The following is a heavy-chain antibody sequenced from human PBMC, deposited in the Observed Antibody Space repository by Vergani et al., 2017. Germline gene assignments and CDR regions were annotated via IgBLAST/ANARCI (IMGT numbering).Heavy chain of an antibody. J-gene: IGHJ4*02. Sequence: QVHLNEAGPGLVKTSETLSLTCSASGAPISYWCWSWLRQPAGKGLEWIGRLCPSGSTNYKPSLKSRVTMSIDTSKNQFSLKLTSVTAADTAVYYCATGAGPFDIWGQGTLVTVSS. CDR3: ATGAGPFDI. D-gene: IGHD7-27*01. CDR1: GAPISYWC. V-gene: IGHV4-4*07. CDR2: LCPSGST.